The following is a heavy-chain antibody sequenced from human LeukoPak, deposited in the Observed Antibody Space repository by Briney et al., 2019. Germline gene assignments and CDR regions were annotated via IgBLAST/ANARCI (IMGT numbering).Heavy chain of an antibody. J-gene: IGHJ4*02. Sequence: GESLKISCKGSGYSFTTYWIGWVRQAPGQGLEWMGWISAYNGNTNYAQKLQGRVTMTTDTSTSTAYMELRSLRSDDTAVYYCARGRSTYYYDSRGYYPPDYWGQGTLVTVSS. V-gene: IGHV1-18*04. CDR3: ARGRSTYYYDSRGYYPPDY. D-gene: IGHD3-22*01. CDR2: ISAYNGNT. CDR1: GYSFTTYW.